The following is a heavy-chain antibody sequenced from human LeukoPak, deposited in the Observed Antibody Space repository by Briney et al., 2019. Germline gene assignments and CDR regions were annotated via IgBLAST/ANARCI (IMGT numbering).Heavy chain of an antibody. D-gene: IGHD1-14*01. V-gene: IGHV3-30*18. CDR2: ISYDGSNK. J-gene: IGHJ4*02. CDR1: GFTFSSYG. Sequence: PGGSLRLSCAASGFTFSSYGMHWVRQAPGKGLEGVAVISYDGSNKYYADSVKGRFTISRDNSKNTLYLQMNSLRAEDTAVYYCAKDLTGRFDYWGQGTLVTVSS. CDR3: AKDLTGRFDY.